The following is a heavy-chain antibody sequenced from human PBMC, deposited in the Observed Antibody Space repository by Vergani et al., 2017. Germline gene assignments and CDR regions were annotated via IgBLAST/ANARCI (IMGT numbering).Heavy chain of an antibody. Sequence: QVQLQESGPGLVKPSQTLSLSCTVSGGSVRTSIGSYWTWILQPAGKTLEWIGEIFSSGTTNYNPSFKNRVTMSVDTSKNQFSLKLNSVTAADTAVYYCARGSRAEGGSGPDKWGQGTLVTVSS. CDR2: IFSSGTT. V-gene: IGHV4-61*02. CDR3: ARGSRAEGGSGPDK. J-gene: IGHJ4*02. D-gene: IGHD6-13*01. CDR1: GGSVRTSIGSY.